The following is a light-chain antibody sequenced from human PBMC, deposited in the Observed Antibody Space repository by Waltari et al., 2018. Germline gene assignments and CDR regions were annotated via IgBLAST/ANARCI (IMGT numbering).Light chain of an antibody. CDR1: TSDVGGYNF. Sequence: QSALTQPASVSGSPGQSIAISCTGTTSDVGGYNFVSWYQQNPGKARRLLNYDVTNRASGVSYRISGSKYGNTASPTISGLQAEDEADYYCSSCRSDHTYVFGSGTEVTVL. V-gene: IGLV2-14*03. J-gene: IGLJ1*01. CDR2: DVT. CDR3: SSCRSDHTYV.